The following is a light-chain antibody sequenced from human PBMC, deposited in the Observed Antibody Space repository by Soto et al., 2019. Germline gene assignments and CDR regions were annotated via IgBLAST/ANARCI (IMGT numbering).Light chain of an antibody. Sequence: EIVLTQSPGTLSLSPGERVTLYCRASQSVSSNYLAWYQQKPGQAPRLLIYGESSRATDIPDRFSGSGSGTDFTLTISRLEPEDAAVYYCQQRRDWPWTFGQGTKVELK. CDR3: QQRRDWPWT. CDR1: QSVSSNY. J-gene: IGKJ1*01. V-gene: IGKV3D-20*02. CDR2: GES.